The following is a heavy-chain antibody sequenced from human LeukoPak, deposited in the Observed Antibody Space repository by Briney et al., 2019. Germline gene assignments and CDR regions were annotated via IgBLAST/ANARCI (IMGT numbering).Heavy chain of an antibody. V-gene: IGHV4-61*02. CDR3: ARERWLHLEDY. J-gene: IGHJ4*02. CDR2: IYTSGST. D-gene: IGHD5-24*01. CDR1: GGSISSGSYY. Sequence: KPSETLSLTCTVSGGSISSGSYYWSWIRQPAGKGLEWIGRIYTSGSTNYNPSLKSRVTISVDTSKNQFSLRLSSVTAADTAVYYCARERWLHLEDYWGQGTLVTVSS.